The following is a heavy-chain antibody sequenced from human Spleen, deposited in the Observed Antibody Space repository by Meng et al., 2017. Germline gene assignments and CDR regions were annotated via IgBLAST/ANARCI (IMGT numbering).Heavy chain of an antibody. CDR2: ISAGAGNT. CDR1: GFTFTSYA. CDR3: ARDTVRGSHCMDY. D-gene: IGHD2-15*01. J-gene: IGHJ4*02. V-gene: IGHV3-23*01. Sequence: GGSLRLSCAASGFTFTSYAMNWVRQAPGKGLDWVSGISAGAGNTYYADSVKGRFTISRDNSRKTLYLQMNSLRAEDTAVYYCARDTVRGSHCMDYWGQGTLVTVSS.